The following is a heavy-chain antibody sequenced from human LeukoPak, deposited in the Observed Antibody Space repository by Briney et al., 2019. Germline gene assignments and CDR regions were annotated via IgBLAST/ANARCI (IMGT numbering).Heavy chain of an antibody. CDR2: IGTAGDT. V-gene: IGHV3-13*01. J-gene: IGHJ4*02. Sequence: GGSLRLSCAASGFTFSSYWMHWVRQATGKGLEWVAAIGTAGDTYYSGSVKGRFTISRENAKNSLYLQMNSLTAEDTAVYYCARGGACSGGNCYFGREGFDYWGQGTLVTVSS. CDR1: GFTFSSYW. D-gene: IGHD2-15*01. CDR3: ARGGACSGGNCYFGREGFDY.